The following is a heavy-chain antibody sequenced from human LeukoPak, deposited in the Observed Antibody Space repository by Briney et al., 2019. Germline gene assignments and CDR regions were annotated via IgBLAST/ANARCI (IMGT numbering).Heavy chain of an antibody. Sequence: GGSLRLSCAASGFTFSSYAMSWVRQAPGKGPEWVAFIRYDGSNKYYADSVKGRFTISRDNSKNTLYLQMNSLRAEDTAVYYCAKDLKGYYDSSGAFDIWGQGTMVTVSS. CDR1: GFTFSSYA. J-gene: IGHJ3*02. D-gene: IGHD3-22*01. V-gene: IGHV3-30*02. CDR3: AKDLKGYYDSSGAFDI. CDR2: IRYDGSNK.